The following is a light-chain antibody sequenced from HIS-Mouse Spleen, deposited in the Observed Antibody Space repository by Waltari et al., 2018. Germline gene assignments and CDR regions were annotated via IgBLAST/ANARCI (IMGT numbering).Light chain of an antibody. CDR1: SSDVGGYNY. V-gene: IGLV2-11*01. CDR3: CSYAGSYTGV. Sequence: QSALTQPRSVAGSPGQSVTISYTGTSSDVGGYNYVSWYQQHPGNAPKLMIYDVSNRPSGVPDPVLGSKSGNTASLTISGLQAEDEADYYCCSYAGSYTGVFGTGTKVTVL. J-gene: IGLJ1*01. CDR2: DVS.